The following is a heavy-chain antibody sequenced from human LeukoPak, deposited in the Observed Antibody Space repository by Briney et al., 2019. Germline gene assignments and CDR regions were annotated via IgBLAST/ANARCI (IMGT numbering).Heavy chain of an antibody. D-gene: IGHD1-1*01. CDR3: VAYNWNDVVGY. Sequence: SETLSLTCAVYGGSFSGYYWSWIRQPPGKGLEWIGEINHSGSTNYNPSLKSRVTISVDTSKNQFSLKLSSVTAADTAVYYCVAYNWNDVVGYWGQGTLVTVSS. CDR1: GGSFSGYY. CDR2: INHSGST. V-gene: IGHV4-34*01. J-gene: IGHJ4*02.